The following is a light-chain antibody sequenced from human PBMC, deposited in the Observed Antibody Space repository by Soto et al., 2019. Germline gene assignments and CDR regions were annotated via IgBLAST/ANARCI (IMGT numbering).Light chain of an antibody. CDR3: SSYTISSTLV. V-gene: IGLV2-14*01. J-gene: IGLJ1*01. Sequence: QSALTQPASVSGSPGQSITISCTGTSSDVGGYNYVSWYQQHPGKVPKLMIYEVSNRPSGVSDRFSGSKSGNTASLIISGLQAEDEADYYCSSYTISSTLVFGTGTKVTVL. CDR1: SSDVGGYNY. CDR2: EVS.